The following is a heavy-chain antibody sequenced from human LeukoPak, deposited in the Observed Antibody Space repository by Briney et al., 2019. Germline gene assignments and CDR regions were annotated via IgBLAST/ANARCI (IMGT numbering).Heavy chain of an antibody. V-gene: IGHV4-39*01. CDR1: GGSISSSSYY. CDR2: IYYSGST. D-gene: IGHD2-15*01. CDR3: ARGGPQYCSGGSCYFGY. J-gene: IGHJ4*02. Sequence: PSETLSLTCTVSGGSISSSSYYWGWIRQPPGKGLEWIGSIYYSGSTYYNPSLKSRVTISVDTSKNQFSLKLSSVTAADTAVYYCARGGPQYCSGGSCYFGYWGQGTLVTVSS.